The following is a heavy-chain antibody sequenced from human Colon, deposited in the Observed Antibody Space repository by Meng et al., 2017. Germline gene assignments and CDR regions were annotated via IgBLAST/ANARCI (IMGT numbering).Heavy chain of an antibody. CDR1: GGSISRSDW. D-gene: IGHD3-22*01. CDR3: ASSDYYRSDY. J-gene: IGHJ4*02. CDR2: TSHSGST. Sequence: GQLKESGPGLVKPSETRSLTCAVSGGSISRSDWWSWVRQPPGKGLEWIGETSHSGSTNYSPSLKSRVTISLDKSKNQLSLKLNSVTAADTAVYYCASSDYYRSDYWGQGTLVTVSS. V-gene: IGHV4-4*02.